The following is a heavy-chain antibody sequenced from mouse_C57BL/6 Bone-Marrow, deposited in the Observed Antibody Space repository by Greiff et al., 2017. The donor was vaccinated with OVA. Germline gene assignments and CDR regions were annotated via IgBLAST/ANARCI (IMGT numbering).Heavy chain of an antibody. J-gene: IGHJ1*03. CDR3: ARPPYGNYRYFDV. CDR2: ISNGGGST. Sequence: DVKLVESGGGLVQPGGSLKLSCAASGFTFSDYYMYWVRQTPEKRLEWVAYISNGGGSTYYPDTVKGRFTISRDNAKNTLYLQMSRLKSEDTAMYYCARPPYGNYRYFDVWGTGTTVTVSS. D-gene: IGHD2-1*01. CDR1: GFTFSDYY. V-gene: IGHV5-12*01.